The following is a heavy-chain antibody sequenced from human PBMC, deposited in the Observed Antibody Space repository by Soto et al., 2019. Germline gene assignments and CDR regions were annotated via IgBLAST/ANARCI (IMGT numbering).Heavy chain of an antibody. CDR1: GYTFTSYG. CDR3: ARVVMTTVPASYYYGMDV. V-gene: IGHV1-18*04. J-gene: IGHJ6*02. D-gene: IGHD4-4*01. CDR2: ISAYNGNT. Sequence: ASVKVSCKASGYTFTSYGISWVRQAPGQGLEWMGCISAYNGNTNYAQNLQGRVTMTTDTYTSTAYMELRSLRSDDTAVYYCARVVMTTVPASYYYGMDVGGQGTTVTVSS.